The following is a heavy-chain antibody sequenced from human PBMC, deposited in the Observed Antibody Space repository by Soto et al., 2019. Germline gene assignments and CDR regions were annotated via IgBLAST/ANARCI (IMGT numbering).Heavy chain of an antibody. Sequence: GTRRRSCTASGITFSSYTRHWVRQAPGKGLEWLSIISCGGKNIGYAGSVRGRFSICRDNSHNTLYLQMDSLRTEDKDVYYCARRDFSRPGRNRCSGGYAKDVWGQGTTV. J-gene: IGHJ6*01. CDR3: ARRDFSRPGRNRCSGGYAKDV. CDR1: GITFSSYT. CDR2: ISCGGKNI. V-gene: IGHV3-30*04. D-gene: IGHD6-6*01.